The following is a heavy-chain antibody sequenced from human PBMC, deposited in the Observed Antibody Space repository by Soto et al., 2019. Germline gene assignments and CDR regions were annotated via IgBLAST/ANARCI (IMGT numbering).Heavy chain of an antibody. J-gene: IGHJ6*02. CDR1: GGSFSGYY. CDR3: AREGAKILWFGELWQKYYYGMDV. D-gene: IGHD3-10*01. V-gene: IGHV4-34*01. Sequence: PSETLSLTCAVYGGSFSGYYWSWIRQPPGKGLEWIGEINHSGSTNYNPSLKSRVTISVDTSKNQFSLKLSSVTAADTAVYYCAREGAKILWFGELWQKYYYGMDVWGQGTTVIVSS. CDR2: INHSGST.